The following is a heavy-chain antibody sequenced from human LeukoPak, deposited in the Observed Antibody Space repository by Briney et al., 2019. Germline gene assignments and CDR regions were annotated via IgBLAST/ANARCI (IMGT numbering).Heavy chain of an antibody. Sequence: SETLSLTCTVSGGSISSAGYYWAWIRQPPGKGLEWIGSIYYSGSTYYNPSLKSRVTISVDTSKNQFSLKLSSVTAADTAVYYCARARLYYDSSGYYYVPYYFDYWGQGTLVTVSS. CDR3: ARARLYYDSSGYYYVPYYFDY. D-gene: IGHD3-22*01. V-gene: IGHV4-39*07. J-gene: IGHJ4*02. CDR2: IYYSGST. CDR1: GGSISSAGYY.